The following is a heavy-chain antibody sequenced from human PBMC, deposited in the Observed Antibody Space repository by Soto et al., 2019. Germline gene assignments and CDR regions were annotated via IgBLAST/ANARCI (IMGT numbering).Heavy chain of an antibody. Sequence: ASVKVSCKASGYTFTTYYMHWVRQAPGQGLEWMGIINPNGGTASYAQKFQDRVTMTRDTSTRTVYMQLSSLRSEDTAVYYCARDLGAVVIAGTQGAFDYWGQGTLVTVSS. CDR3: ARDLGAVVIAGTQGAFDY. J-gene: IGHJ4*02. CDR2: INPNGGTA. CDR1: GYTFTTYY. V-gene: IGHV1-46*01. D-gene: IGHD2-15*01.